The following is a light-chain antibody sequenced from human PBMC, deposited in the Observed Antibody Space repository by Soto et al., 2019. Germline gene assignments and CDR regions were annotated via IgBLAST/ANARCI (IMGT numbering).Light chain of an antibody. J-gene: IGKJ1*01. Sequence: EIVLTQSPGTLSLSPGERATLSCRASQSVSSSYLAWYQQKPGQAPRLLIYGASSRATGIPDRFSGSGSGTDFTLTISRLDPEDFAVYYCQQYGSSSWTCCQGTKVEIK. CDR1: QSVSSSY. CDR3: QQYGSSSWT. CDR2: GAS. V-gene: IGKV3-20*01.